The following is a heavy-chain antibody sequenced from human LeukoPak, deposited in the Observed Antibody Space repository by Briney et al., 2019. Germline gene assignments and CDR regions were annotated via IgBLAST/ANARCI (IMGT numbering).Heavy chain of an antibody. Sequence: GGSLRLSCAASGFTFSTYAMSWVRQAPGKGLEWVSIVSGGGVNTYYVDSVKGRFTISRDNSKNTLYLQMNSLRVEDTAVYYRAKGHTDYGTGFDLWGQGTLVIVSS. V-gene: IGHV3-23*01. CDR1: GFTFSTYA. D-gene: IGHD4-17*01. CDR3: AKGHTDYGTGFDL. CDR2: VSGGGVNT. J-gene: IGHJ4*02.